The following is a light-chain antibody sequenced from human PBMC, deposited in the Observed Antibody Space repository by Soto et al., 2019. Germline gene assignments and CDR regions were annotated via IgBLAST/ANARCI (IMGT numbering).Light chain of an antibody. CDR1: SSDVGGYNY. V-gene: IGLV2-8*01. CDR3: SSYAGNNNLV. CDR2: DVR. Sequence: QSALTQPPSASGSPGQSVTISCTGTSSDVGGYNYVSWYQQHPGKVPKLMIYDVRKRPSGVPDRFSGSKSDNTASLTVSGLQAEDEADYYCSSYAGNNNLVFGGGTKLTVL. J-gene: IGLJ3*02.